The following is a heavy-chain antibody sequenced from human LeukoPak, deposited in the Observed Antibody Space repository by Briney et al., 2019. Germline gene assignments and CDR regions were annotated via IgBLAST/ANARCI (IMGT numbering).Heavy chain of an antibody. D-gene: IGHD2-8*01. CDR2: IIPIFGTA. V-gene: IGHV1-69*05. Sequence: SVKVSCKASGGTFSSYAISWVRQAPGQGLEWMGRIIPIFGTANYAQKFQGRVTITTDESTSTAYMELSSLRSEGTAVYYCATYCTNGVCSFDYWGQGTLVTVSS. J-gene: IGHJ4*02. CDR1: GGTFSSYA. CDR3: ATYCTNGVCSFDY.